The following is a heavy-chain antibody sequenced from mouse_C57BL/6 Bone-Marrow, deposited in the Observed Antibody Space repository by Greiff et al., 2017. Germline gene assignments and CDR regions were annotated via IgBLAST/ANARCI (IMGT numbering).Heavy chain of an antibody. V-gene: IGHV1-59*01. D-gene: IGHD1-1*01. J-gene: IGHJ2*01. CDR1: GYTFTSYW. CDR3: SRRELPTLVPAFDY. CDR2: IDPSDSYT. Sequence: QVQLQQPGAELVRPGTSVKLSCKASGYTFTSYWMHWVKQRPGQGLEWIGVIDPSDSYTNYNQKFKGKATLTVDTSSSTAYMQLSSLTYADSAVXYCSRRELPTLVPAFDYWGQGTTLSVSP.